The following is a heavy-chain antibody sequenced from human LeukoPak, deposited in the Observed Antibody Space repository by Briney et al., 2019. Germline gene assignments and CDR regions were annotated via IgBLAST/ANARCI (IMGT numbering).Heavy chain of an antibody. V-gene: IGHV4-39*07. CDR1: GGSISSSSYY. J-gene: IGHJ4*02. D-gene: IGHD6-19*01. CDR2: IYYSGST. Sequence: SETLSLTCTVSGGSISSSSYYWGWIRQPPGKGLEWIGSIYYSGSTYYNPSLKSRVTISVDTSKNQFSLKLSSVTAADTAVYYCARDPKQWQATDYWGQGTLVTVSS. CDR3: ARDPKQWQATDY.